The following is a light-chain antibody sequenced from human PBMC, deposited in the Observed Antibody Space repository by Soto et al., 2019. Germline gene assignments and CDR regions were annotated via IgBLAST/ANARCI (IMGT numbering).Light chain of an antibody. CDR2: GAS. CDR3: QQGYSTTPLT. V-gene: IGKV1-39*01. J-gene: IGKJ5*01. Sequence: IRMTHSPSSLSVSVGARVTIICRASQSISGYLNWYQHKPRAAPKLLIFGASNLDSGVPSRFSGSGAGTEFTLSISSLQPEDFATYYCQQGYSTTPLTFGQGTRVEI. CDR1: QSISGY.